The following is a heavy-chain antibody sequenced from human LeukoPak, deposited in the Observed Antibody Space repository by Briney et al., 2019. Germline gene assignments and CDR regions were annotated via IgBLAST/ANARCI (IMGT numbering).Heavy chain of an antibody. CDR1: GFTFTSYA. Sequence: GGCLRLSCAASGFTFTSYAMTWVRQAPGKGLEWVSAISSNGDNTYYADSVKGRFTISRDNSKNTLSLQMNSLRAEDTAVYYCAKDRSWGYYYESILGEDYWGQGTLVTVSS. CDR2: ISSNGDNT. D-gene: IGHD3-22*01. CDR3: AKDRSWGYYYESILGEDY. V-gene: IGHV3-23*01. J-gene: IGHJ4*02.